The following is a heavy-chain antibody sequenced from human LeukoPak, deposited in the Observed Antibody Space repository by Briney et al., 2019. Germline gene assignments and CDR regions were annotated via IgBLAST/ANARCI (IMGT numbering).Heavy chain of an antibody. CDR1: GGSISSGGYY. J-gene: IGHJ3*02. Sequence: SQTLSLTCTVSGGSISSGGYYWSWIRQPPGKGLEWIGYIYHSGSTYYNPSLKSRVTISVDRSKNQFSLKLSSVTAADTAVYYCARNLLSIAATDIPLAFDIWGQGTMVTVSS. D-gene: IGHD6-6*01. V-gene: IGHV4-30-2*01. CDR2: IYHSGST. CDR3: ARNLLSIAATDIPLAFDI.